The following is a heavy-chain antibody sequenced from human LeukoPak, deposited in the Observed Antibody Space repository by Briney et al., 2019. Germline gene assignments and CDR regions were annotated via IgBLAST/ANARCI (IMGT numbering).Heavy chain of an antibody. CDR1: GFTFSSYA. Sequence: QTGGSLRLSCAASGFTFSSYAMHWVRQAPGKGLEWVAVISYDGSNKYYADSVKGRFTISRDNSKNTLYLQMNSLRAEDTAVYYCARDGDWNYRFDYWGQGTLVTVSS. CDR3: ARDGDWNYRFDY. J-gene: IGHJ4*02. D-gene: IGHD1-7*01. V-gene: IGHV3-30-3*01. CDR2: ISYDGSNK.